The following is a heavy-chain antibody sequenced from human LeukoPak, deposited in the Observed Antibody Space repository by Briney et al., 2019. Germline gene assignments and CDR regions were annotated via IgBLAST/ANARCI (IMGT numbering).Heavy chain of an antibody. Sequence: SVKVSCKASGGTFSSYAISWVRQAPGQGLEWMGRIIPILGIANYAQKFQGRVTITADKSTSTAYMELSSMRSEDPAVYYCARDPSIAAAGDYYYYGMDVWGQGTTVTVSS. D-gene: IGHD6-13*01. V-gene: IGHV1-69*04. CDR3: ARDPSIAAAGDYYYYGMDV. J-gene: IGHJ6*02. CDR1: GGTFSSYA. CDR2: IIPILGIA.